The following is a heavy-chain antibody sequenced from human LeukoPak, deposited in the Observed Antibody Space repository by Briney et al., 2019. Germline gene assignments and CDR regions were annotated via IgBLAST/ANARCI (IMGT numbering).Heavy chain of an antibody. CDR3: ARDPLQYSGSYLPFDP. Sequence: SETLSLTCNVSGGSISSSSYYWGWIRQPPGKGLEWIGSIYYSGSTYYNPSLKSRVTISVDTSKNQFSLKLSSVTAADTAVYYCARDPLQYSGSYLPFDPWGQGTLVTVSS. CDR2: IYYSGST. J-gene: IGHJ5*02. CDR1: GGSISSSSYY. V-gene: IGHV4-39*07. D-gene: IGHD1-26*01.